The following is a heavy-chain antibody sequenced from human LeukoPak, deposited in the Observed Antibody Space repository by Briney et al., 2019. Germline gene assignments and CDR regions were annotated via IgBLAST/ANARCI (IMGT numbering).Heavy chain of an antibody. CDR2: INHSGST. Sequence: PSETLSLTCTVSGGSISSSSCYWGWIRQPPGKGLEWIGEINHSGSTNYNPSLKSRVTISVDTSKNQFSLKLSSVTAADTAVYYCARDVGGYSYGYRPTELYWYFDLWGRGTRVTVSS. CDR1: GGSISSSSCY. J-gene: IGHJ2*01. CDR3: ARDVGGYSYGYRPTELYWYFDL. V-gene: IGHV4-39*07. D-gene: IGHD5-18*01.